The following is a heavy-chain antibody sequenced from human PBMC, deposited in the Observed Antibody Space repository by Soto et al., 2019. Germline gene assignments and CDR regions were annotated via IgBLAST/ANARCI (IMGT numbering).Heavy chain of an antibody. Sequence: SETLSLTCAVYGGSFSGYYWSWIRQPPGKGLEWIGEINHSGSTNYNPSLKSRVTISVDTSKNQFSLKLSSVTAADTAVYYCARGALLTGVRWSLDYYFYGMDVWGQGTTVTVSS. D-gene: IGHD7-27*01. CDR3: ARGALLTGVRWSLDYYFYGMDV. CDR1: GGSFSGYY. CDR2: INHSGST. V-gene: IGHV4-34*01. J-gene: IGHJ6*02.